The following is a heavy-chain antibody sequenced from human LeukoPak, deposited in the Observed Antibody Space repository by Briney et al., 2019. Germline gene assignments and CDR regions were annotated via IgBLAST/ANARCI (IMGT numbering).Heavy chain of an antibody. CDR2: IYYSGST. J-gene: IGHJ4*02. CDR1: GGSISTYY. D-gene: IGHD6-19*01. V-gene: IGHV4-30-4*08. Sequence: SETLSLTCTVSGGSISTYYWSWIRQPPGTGLEWIGYIYYSGSTYYNPSLKSRVTISVDTSKNQFSLKLSSVTAADTAVYYCAREVGPPYSSGPFDYWGQGTLVTVSS. CDR3: AREVGPPYSSGPFDY.